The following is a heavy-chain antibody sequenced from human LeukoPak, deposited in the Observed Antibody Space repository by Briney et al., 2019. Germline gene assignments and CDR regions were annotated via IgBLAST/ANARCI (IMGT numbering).Heavy chain of an antibody. CDR2: IYYSGST. CDR1: GGSISGYY. D-gene: IGHD5-24*01. J-gene: IGHJ4*02. CDR3: ARAGMTTIEIDY. V-gene: IGHV4-59*01. Sequence: SETLSLTCTVSGGSISGYYWSWLRQPPGKGLEWVGYIYYSGSTNYNPSLKSRVTISVDTSKNQFSLKLNSVTAADTAVYYCARAGMTTIEIDYWGQGTLVTVSS.